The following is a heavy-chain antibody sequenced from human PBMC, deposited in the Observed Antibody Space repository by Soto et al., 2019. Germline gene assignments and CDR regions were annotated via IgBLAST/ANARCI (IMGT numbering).Heavy chain of an antibody. J-gene: IGHJ4*02. D-gene: IGHD1-1*01. V-gene: IGHV4-39*01. CDR3: ARGDDFAGNDYFDY. CDR1: GGSISSGFYY. CDR2: QYYAGST. Sequence: PXGTLGLTGTVSGGSISSGFYYGGWIRQPPGKGLEYIGSQYYAGSTYYNPSLKSRVTILVDTSKNQFSLKLSSVTAADTAVYFCARGDDFAGNDYFDYWGQGTLVTVSS.